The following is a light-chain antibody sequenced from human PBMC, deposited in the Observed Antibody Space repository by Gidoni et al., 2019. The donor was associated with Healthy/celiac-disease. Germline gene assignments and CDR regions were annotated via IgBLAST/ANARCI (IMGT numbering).Light chain of an antibody. CDR1: SSDVGGYNY. CDR2: DVS. CDR3: SSYTSSSTYV. V-gene: IGLV2-14*01. J-gene: IGLJ1*01. Sequence: QSALTQPASVSGSPGQSITLSCTGPSSDVGGYNYVSWYQQHPGKAPKLMIYDVSKRPSGVANRFSGSKSGNTASLTISGRQAEDEAEYYCSSYTSSSTYVVGTGTKVTVL.